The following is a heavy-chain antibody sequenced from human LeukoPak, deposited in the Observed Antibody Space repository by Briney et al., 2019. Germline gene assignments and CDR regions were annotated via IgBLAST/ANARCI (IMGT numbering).Heavy chain of an antibody. CDR1: GFTFSSYG. Sequence: GGSLRLSCAASGFTFSSYGMHWVRQAPGKGLEWVAVISYDGSNKYYADSVKGRFTISRDNSKNTLYLQMNSLRAEDTAVYYCAREQIYGDYASDYYYYGMDVWGQGTTVTVSS. CDR2: ISYDGSNK. D-gene: IGHD4-17*01. CDR3: AREQIYGDYASDYYYYGMDV. J-gene: IGHJ6*02. V-gene: IGHV3-30*03.